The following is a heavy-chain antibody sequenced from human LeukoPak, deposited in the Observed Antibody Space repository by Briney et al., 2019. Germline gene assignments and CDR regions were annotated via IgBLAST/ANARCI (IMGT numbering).Heavy chain of an antibody. J-gene: IGHJ3*02. D-gene: IGHD6-13*01. V-gene: IGHV4-59*01. CDR1: GGSISSYY. Sequence: PSETLSLTCTVSGGSISSYYWSWLRQPPGKGLEWLGYIYYSGSTNYNPSLKSRVTISVDTSKNQFSLKLSSVTAADTAVYYCAREKGPAAGFDDAFDIWGQGTMVTVSS. CDR2: IYYSGST. CDR3: AREKGPAAGFDDAFDI.